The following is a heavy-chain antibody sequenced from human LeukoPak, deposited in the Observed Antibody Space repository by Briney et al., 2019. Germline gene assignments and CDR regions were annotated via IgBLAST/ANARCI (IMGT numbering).Heavy chain of an antibody. J-gene: IGHJ4*02. CDR3: ARRGSSDYFDY. V-gene: IGHV5-51*01. CDR2: ICPGDSDT. Sequence: GESLKISCKGSGYSFTTYWIGWVRQMPGKGLEWMGIICPGDSDTRYGPSFQGQVTISADKSISTAYLQWSSLKASDTAMYYCARRGSSDYFDYWGQGTLVTVSS. CDR1: GYSFTTYW. D-gene: IGHD3-16*01.